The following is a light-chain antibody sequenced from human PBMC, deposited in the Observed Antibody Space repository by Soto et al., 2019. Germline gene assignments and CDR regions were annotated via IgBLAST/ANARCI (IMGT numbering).Light chain of an antibody. CDR2: GAS. CDR1: QSVSGSS. V-gene: IGKV3-20*01. CDR3: QQYDSSPSSFT. J-gene: IGKJ3*01. Sequence: EIVLTQSPGTLSLSPGERATLSCRASQSVSGSSLAWYQQKPGQAPGLLIYGASSRATGIPDRFSGSGSGTDFTLTINRLEPEDVAVFYCQQYDSSPSSFTFGPGTKVDIK.